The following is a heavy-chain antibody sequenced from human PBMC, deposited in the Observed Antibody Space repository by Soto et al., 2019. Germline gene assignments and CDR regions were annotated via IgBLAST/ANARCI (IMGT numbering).Heavy chain of an antibody. J-gene: IGHJ6*02. V-gene: IGHV3-23*01. Sequence: GSLRLSCAASGFTFSSYAMSWVRQAPGKGLEWVSAISGSGGSTYYADSVKGRFTISRDNSKNTLYLQMNSLRAEDTAVYYCAPRPAAEYYYYGMDVWGQGTTVTVSS. CDR2: ISGSGGST. CDR1: GFTFSSYA. CDR3: APRPAAEYYYYGMDV. D-gene: IGHD2-2*01.